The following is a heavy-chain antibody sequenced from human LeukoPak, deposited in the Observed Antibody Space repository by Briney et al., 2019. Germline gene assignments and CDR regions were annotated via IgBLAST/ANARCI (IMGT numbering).Heavy chain of an antibody. CDR3: AKEGPRRYDSSGYSYYYYMDV. V-gene: IGHV3-30*02. J-gene: IGHJ6*03. CDR1: GFTFSSYG. Sequence: GGSLRLSCAASGFTFSSYGMHWVRQAPGKGLEWVAFIRYDGSNKYYADSVKGRFTISRDNSKNRLYLQMNSLRAEDTAVYYCAKEGPRRYDSSGYSYYYYMDVWGKGTTVTVSS. D-gene: IGHD3-22*01. CDR2: IRYDGSNK.